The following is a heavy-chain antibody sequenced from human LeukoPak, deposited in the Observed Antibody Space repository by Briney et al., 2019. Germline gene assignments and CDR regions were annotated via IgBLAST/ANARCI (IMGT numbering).Heavy chain of an antibody. J-gene: IGHJ4*02. CDR1: GVTFSSYW. CDR3: ARELWINGGNFDY. CDR2: INSDGSST. V-gene: IGHV3-74*01. Sequence: GGSLRLSCAASGVTFSSYWRHSVLQAPRKRLVWVSRINSDGSSTSYADSVKGRFTISRDNDKNTLYLQMNSLRDEDTAVYYCARELWINGGNFDYWGQGTLVSVSS. D-gene: IGHD4-23*01.